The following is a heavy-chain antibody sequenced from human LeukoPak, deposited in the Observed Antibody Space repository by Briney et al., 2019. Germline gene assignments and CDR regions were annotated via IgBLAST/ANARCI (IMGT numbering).Heavy chain of an antibody. CDR3: TRDIAYCSSTSCYDSRELFDY. CDR2: IRSKAYGGTT. J-gene: IGHJ4*02. CDR1: GFTFGDYA. Sequence: PGGSLRLSCTASGFTFGDYAMSWFRQAPGKGLEWVGFIRSKAYGGTTEYAASVKGRFTISRDDSKSIAYLQMNSLKTEDTAVYYCTRDIAYCSSTSCYDSRELFDYWGQGTLVTVSS. V-gene: IGHV3-49*03. D-gene: IGHD2-2*01.